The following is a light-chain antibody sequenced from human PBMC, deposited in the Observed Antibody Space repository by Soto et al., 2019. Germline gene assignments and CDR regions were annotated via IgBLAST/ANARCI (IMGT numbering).Light chain of an antibody. Sequence: QSVVTQAPSASGTPGQRVTFSCSGGSSNIGGNYVSWFQQLPGMAPKLLIYETYKRPSGVPDRFSGSKSGTSASLAISGLQSEDEADYYCAAWDDKLNVVVFGGGTKLTVL. CDR3: AAWDDKLNVVV. J-gene: IGLJ3*02. V-gene: IGLV1-44*01. CDR1: SSNIGGNY. CDR2: ETY.